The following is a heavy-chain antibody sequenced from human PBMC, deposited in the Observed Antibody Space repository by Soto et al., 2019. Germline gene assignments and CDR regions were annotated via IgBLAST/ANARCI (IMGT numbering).Heavy chain of an antibody. CDR3: ARDCTGGSCFCIY. Sequence: ASVKVSCKASGYTLTNYAISWVRQAPGQGPEWMGWINTYNGNSNYAQKFQGRVTMTTDTSTNTAYMELRSLTSDDTAVYYCARDCTGGSCFCIYWGQGTLVTVYS. V-gene: IGHV1-18*01. CDR1: GYTLTNYA. CDR2: INTYNGNS. J-gene: IGHJ4*02. D-gene: IGHD2-15*01.